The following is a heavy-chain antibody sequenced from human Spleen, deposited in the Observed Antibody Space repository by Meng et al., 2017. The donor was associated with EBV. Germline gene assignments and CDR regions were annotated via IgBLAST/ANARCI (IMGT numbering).Heavy chain of an antibody. CDR1: GGSFSGYY. J-gene: IGHJ5*02. CDR2: INHSGST. CDR3: ASAPPGLPHDP. D-gene: IGHD5-12*01. Sequence: QVQLQQWGAGLLKPSETLSLTCAVYGGSFSGYYWTWIRQPPGKGLEWIGEINHSGSTNYNPSLKSRVTISVDTSKNQFSLNLISVTAADTAVYYCASAPPGLPHDPWGQGTLVTASS. V-gene: IGHV4-34*01.